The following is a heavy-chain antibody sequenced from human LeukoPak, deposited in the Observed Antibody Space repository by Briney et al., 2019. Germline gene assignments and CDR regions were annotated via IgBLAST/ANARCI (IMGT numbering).Heavy chain of an antibody. V-gene: IGHV4-59*01. Sequence: SGTLCLTCTVSGVAISSDYWSGVRQPPGKGLGWIGYIYYSGSTTYTPSLKSRVTISVDTSKNQFSLKLNSVTPADTAVYYCARGYSYGYAYWGQGTLVTVSS. J-gene: IGHJ4*02. D-gene: IGHD5-18*01. CDR3: ARGYSYGYAY. CDR1: GVAISSDY. CDR2: IYYSGST.